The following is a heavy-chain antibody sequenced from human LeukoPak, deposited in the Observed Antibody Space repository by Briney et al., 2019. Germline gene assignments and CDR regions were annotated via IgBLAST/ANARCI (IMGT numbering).Heavy chain of an antibody. CDR1: GFTFSSYS. CDR2: ISSSSSTI. V-gene: IGHV3-48*02. D-gene: IGHD3-22*01. J-gene: IGHJ3*02. Sequence: GGSLRLPCAASGFTFSSYSMNWVRQAPGKGLEWVSYISSSSSTIYYADSVKGRFTISRDNAKNSLYLQMNSLRDEDTAVYYCAGNSSGYYPDAFDIWGQGTMVTVSS. CDR3: AGNSSGYYPDAFDI.